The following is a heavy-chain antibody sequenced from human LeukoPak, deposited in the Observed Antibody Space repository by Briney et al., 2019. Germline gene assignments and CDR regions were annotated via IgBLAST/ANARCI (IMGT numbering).Heavy chain of an antibody. V-gene: IGHV1-8*01. Sequence: ASVKVSCKASGYTFTSYDFNWVRQATGQRPEWMGWMSPNSGDTGYAQKFQDRVTMTRNTSTSTAYMELSSLRAEDTAVYYCAKTYYYDSSGYSRHQHFGYWGQGTLVTVSS. CDR3: AKTYYYDSSGYSRHQHFGY. CDR1: GYTFTSYD. CDR2: MSPNSGDT. D-gene: IGHD3-22*01. J-gene: IGHJ4*02.